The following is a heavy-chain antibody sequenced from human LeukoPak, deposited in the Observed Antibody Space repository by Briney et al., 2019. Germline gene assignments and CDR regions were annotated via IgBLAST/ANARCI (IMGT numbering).Heavy chain of an antibody. D-gene: IGHD2-2*01. V-gene: IGHV4-59*01. CDR3: ARVYCSSVKRYFLYLDY. J-gene: IGHJ4*02. CDR1: GGSMNDYY. CDR2: IYYTGNT. Sequence: SETLSLTCSVSGGSMNDYYWSWIRQAPGKGLEWVGFIYYTGNTNYNPSLKSRLTLSVDAPKSQFSLNLTSVTAADTAVYYCARVYCSSVKRYFLYLDYWGPGILVTVSS.